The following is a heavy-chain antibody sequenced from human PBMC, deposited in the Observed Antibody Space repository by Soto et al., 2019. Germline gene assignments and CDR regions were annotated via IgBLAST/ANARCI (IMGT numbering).Heavy chain of an antibody. Sequence: QGHLVQSGAEVKKPGASVKVSCKASGYTFTRYGISWVRQAPGQGLEWMGWISGYNGDTNYAQNLQDRVTMTIDTSXXTAYMALRSLTSDDTAVYYCAKNGQPPYYYYGLDVWGQGTTVTVSS. CDR2: ISGYNGDT. D-gene: IGHD2-8*01. CDR3: AKNGQPPYYYYGLDV. J-gene: IGHJ6*02. V-gene: IGHV1-18*01. CDR1: GYTFTRYG.